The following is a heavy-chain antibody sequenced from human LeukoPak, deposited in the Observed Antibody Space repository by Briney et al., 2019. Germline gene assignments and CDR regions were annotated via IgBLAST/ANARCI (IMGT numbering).Heavy chain of an antibody. J-gene: IGHJ4*02. V-gene: IGHV1-2*06. CDR1: GYTFTDYY. CDR3: AREGITMVRGVLSFFGY. CDR2: INPNSGGT. Sequence: ASVKVSCKVSGYTFTDYYMHWVRQAPGQGLEWMGRINPNSGGTNYAQKFQGRVTMTRDTSISTAYMELSRLRSDDTAVYYCAREGITMVRGVLSFFGYWGQGTLVTVSS. D-gene: IGHD3-10*01.